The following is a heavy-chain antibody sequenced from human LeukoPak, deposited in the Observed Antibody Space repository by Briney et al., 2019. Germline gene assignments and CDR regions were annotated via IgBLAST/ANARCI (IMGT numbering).Heavy chain of an antibody. V-gene: IGHV3-23*01. D-gene: IGHD5-12*01. CDR3: AKDYSGYPYYFDY. CDR2: LSGSGGST. CDR1: GFTFSSHA. Sequence: GGSLRLSCAASGFTFSSHAMSWVRQAPGKGLEWVSGLSGSGGSTYYADSVKGRFTISRDNSKNTLYLQMNSLRADDTAIYYCAKDYSGYPYYFDYWGQGTLVTVSS. J-gene: IGHJ4*02.